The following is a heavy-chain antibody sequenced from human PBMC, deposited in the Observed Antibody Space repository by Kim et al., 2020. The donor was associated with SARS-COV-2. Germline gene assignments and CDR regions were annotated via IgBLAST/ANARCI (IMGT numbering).Heavy chain of an antibody. D-gene: IGHD3-16*01. CDR3: ARGGSLDYDYVWGSLNDY. CDR2: ISSSSSYI. J-gene: IGHJ4*02. CDR1: GFTFSSYS. Sequence: GGSLRLSCAASGFTFSSYSMNWVRQAPGKGLEWVSSISSSSSYIYYADSVKGRFTISRDNAKNSLYLQMNSLRAEDTAVYYCARGGSLDYDYVWGSLNDYWGQGTLVTVSS. V-gene: IGHV3-21*01.